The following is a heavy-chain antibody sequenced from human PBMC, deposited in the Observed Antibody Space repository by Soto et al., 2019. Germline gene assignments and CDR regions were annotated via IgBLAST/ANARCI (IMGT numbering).Heavy chain of an antibody. CDR3: ARDNYRMTTVTTTSDAFDI. J-gene: IGHJ3*02. CDR1: GGSISSGGYY. V-gene: IGHV4-31*03. Sequence: QVQLQESGPGLVKPSQTLSLTCTVSGGSISSGGYYWSWIRQHPGKGLEWIGYIYYSGSTYYNPSLKSRVTISVDTSKNQFSLKLSSVTAADTAVYYCARDNYRMTTVTTTSDAFDIWGQGTMVTVSS. CDR2: IYYSGST. D-gene: IGHD4-17*01.